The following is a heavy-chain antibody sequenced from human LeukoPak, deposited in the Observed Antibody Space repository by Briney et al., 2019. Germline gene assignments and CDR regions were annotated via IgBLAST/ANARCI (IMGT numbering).Heavy chain of an antibody. CDR2: INPSGGNT. V-gene: IGHV1-46*01. D-gene: IGHD6-19*01. J-gene: IGHJ3*02. CDR3: ARVGYSSGWYEAFDI. CDR1: GYTFTSYY. Sequence: GASVKVSCKASGYTFTSYYMHWVRQAPGQGLEWMGIINPSGGNTSYAQKFQGRVTMTRNTSISTAYMELSSLRSEDTAVYYCARVGYSSGWYEAFDIWGQGTMVTVSS.